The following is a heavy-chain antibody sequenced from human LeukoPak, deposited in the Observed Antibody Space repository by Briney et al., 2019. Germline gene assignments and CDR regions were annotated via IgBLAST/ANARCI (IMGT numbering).Heavy chain of an antibody. Sequence: SVKVSCKASGGTFSSYAISWVRQAPGQGLEWMGGIIPIFGTANCAQKFQGRVTITADASTSTAYMELSSLRSEDTAVYYCASVYYDILTGYYPPDYYYGMDVWGKGTTVTVSS. J-gene: IGHJ6*04. CDR3: ASVYYDILTGYYPPDYYYGMDV. CDR1: GGTFSSYA. D-gene: IGHD3-9*01. CDR2: IIPIFGTA. V-gene: IGHV1-69*01.